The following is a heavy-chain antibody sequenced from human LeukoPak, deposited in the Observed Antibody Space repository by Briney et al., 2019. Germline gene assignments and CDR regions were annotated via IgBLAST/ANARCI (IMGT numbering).Heavy chain of an antibody. CDR1: GFTLSSYG. V-gene: IGHV3-30*18. CDR3: AKAIYDILTGPYYYYGMDV. Sequence: GGSLRLSCAASGFTLSSYGMHWVRQAPGKGLEWVAVISYDGSNKYYADSVKGRFTISRDNSKNTLYLQMNSLRAEDTAVYYCAKAIYDILTGPYYYYGMDVWGQGTTVTVSS. D-gene: IGHD3-9*01. J-gene: IGHJ6*02. CDR2: ISYDGSNK.